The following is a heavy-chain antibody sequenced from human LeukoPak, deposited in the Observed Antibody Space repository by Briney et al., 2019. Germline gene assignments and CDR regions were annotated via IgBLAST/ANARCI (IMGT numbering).Heavy chain of an antibody. D-gene: IGHD5-24*01. J-gene: IGHJ4*02. CDR1: GFMFDDYA. Sequence: TGGSLRISCAASGFMFDDYAMHWVRQVPGRGLEWVSLISGDGVSSFYAGSVKGRFTISRDNNNSSLSLQMRRLTTEDTAFYYCVREQFSHTSNYFDNWGQGILVTVSS. CDR3: VREQFSHTSNYFDN. V-gene: IGHV3-43*02. CDR2: ISGDGVSS.